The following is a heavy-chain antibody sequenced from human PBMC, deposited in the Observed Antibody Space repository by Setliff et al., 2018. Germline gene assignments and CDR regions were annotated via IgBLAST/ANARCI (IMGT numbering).Heavy chain of an antibody. D-gene: IGHD3-16*01. CDR1: GGSFSGYY. CDR3: ARTSYDDIRGYYLPY. V-gene: IGHV4-34*01. CDR2: INHSGST. Sequence: SETLSLTCAVYGGSFSGYYWSWIRQPPGKGLEWIGEINHSGSTNYNPSLSGRVSISVATSKNQFSLKLNSVTAADTAVYYCARTSYDDIRGYYLPYWGQGTLVTVSS. J-gene: IGHJ4*01.